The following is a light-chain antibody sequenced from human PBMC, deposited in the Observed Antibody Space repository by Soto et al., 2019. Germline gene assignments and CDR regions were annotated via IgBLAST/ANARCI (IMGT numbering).Light chain of an antibody. Sequence: QSLLTHPPSSSGTPGQRVTISCSGSSSNIGSNTVNWYQQLPGTAPKLLIYSNNQRPSGVPDRFSGSKSGTSASLAISGLQSEDETDYYCAAWDDSLNGYVFGTGTNVTVL. V-gene: IGLV1-44*01. CDR2: SNN. CDR1: SSNIGSNT. CDR3: AAWDDSLNGYV. J-gene: IGLJ1*01.